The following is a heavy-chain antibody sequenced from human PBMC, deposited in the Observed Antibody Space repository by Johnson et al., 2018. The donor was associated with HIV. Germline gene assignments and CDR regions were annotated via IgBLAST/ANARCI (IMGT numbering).Heavy chain of an antibody. D-gene: IGHD7-27*01. J-gene: IGHJ3*02. CDR2: IIGSGGCT. V-gene: IGHV3-23*04. CDR1: GFIFSSYA. Sequence: VESGGGVVRPGGSLRLSCAASGFIFSSYAMSWVRQAPGKGPEWVSAIIGSGGCTYYADSVKGRFTISRDNSKNSLYLQMNSLRAEDTAVYYCARERRANWDPNDAFDIWGQGTMVTVSS. CDR3: ARERRANWDPNDAFDI.